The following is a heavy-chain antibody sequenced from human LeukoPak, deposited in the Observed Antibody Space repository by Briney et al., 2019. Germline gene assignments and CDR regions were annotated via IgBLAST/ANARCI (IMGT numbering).Heavy chain of an antibody. Sequence: SETLSLTCAVYGGSFSGYYWSWIRQPPGKGLEWIGEINHSGSTNYNPSLKSRVTISVDTSKNQFSLKLSSVTAADTAVYYCARGRERQWLVRRYFDYWGQGTLVTVPS. CDR2: INHSGST. V-gene: IGHV4-34*01. J-gene: IGHJ4*02. CDR1: GGSFSGYY. D-gene: IGHD6-19*01. CDR3: ARGRERQWLVRRYFDY.